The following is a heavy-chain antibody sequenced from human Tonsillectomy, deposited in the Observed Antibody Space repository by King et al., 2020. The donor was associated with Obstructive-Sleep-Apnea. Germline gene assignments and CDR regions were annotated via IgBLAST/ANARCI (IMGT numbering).Heavy chain of an antibody. J-gene: IGHJ6*02. Sequence: QLVQSRAEVKKPGASVKVSCKASGYTFTTYYMHWVRQAPGHGLEWMGIIDPSGGSATFAQKFQDRVTMTRDTSTSTVYMELSSLRSEDTAVYYCARERDSGWNNYYGMAVWGQGTTVTVSS. CDR2: IDPSGGSA. D-gene: IGHD6-19*01. CDR1: GYTFTTYY. V-gene: IGHV1-46*01. CDR3: ARERDSGWNNYYGMAV.